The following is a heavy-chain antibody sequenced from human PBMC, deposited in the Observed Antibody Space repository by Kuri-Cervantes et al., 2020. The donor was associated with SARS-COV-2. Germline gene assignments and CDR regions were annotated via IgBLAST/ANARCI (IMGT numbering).Heavy chain of an antibody. CDR3: ARDSYYDSPGH. Sequence: GESLKISCAASGFTFSSYSMNWVRQAPGKGLEWVSSISSSSSYIYYADSVKGRFTISRDNAKNSLYLQMNSLRAEDTAVYYCARDSYYDSPGHWGQGTLVTVPQ. D-gene: IGHD3-22*01. CDR2: ISSSSSYI. V-gene: IGHV3-21*01. J-gene: IGHJ4*02. CDR1: GFTFSSYS.